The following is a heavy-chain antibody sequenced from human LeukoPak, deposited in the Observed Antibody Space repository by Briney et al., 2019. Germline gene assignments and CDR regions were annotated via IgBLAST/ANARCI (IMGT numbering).Heavy chain of an antibody. J-gene: IGHJ4*02. CDR3: ARRGVAAAATNFDY. D-gene: IGHD3-10*01. V-gene: IGHV4-39*02. CDR1: GGSISGYY. Sequence: SETLSLTCTVSGGSISGYYWGWIRQPPGKGLEWIGSIYYSGTPYYNPSLETRLTISVDTSKSHFSLKLSSVTAADTAVYYCARRGVAAAATNFDYWGQGTLVTVSS. CDR2: IYYSGTP.